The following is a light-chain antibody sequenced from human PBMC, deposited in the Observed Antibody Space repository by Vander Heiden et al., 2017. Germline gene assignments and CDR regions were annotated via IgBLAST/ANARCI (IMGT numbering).Light chain of an antibody. CDR3: AAWDNSLSGVV. J-gene: IGLJ2*01. CDR1: NSNLGSNY. CDR2: RNN. V-gene: IGLV1-47*01. Sequence: QSVLTQQPSASGTPGQRVTISCSGSNSNLGSNYVYWYQQLPGTAPKLLIYRNNQRPSGVPDRFSGSKSGTSASLAISGLRSEDEADYYCAAWDNSLSGVVFGGGTKLTVL.